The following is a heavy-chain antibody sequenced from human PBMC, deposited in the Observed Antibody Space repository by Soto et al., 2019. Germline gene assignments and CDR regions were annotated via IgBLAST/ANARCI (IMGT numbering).Heavy chain of an antibody. J-gene: IGHJ2*01. CDR3: ARRWLPPWYFDL. V-gene: IGHV4-59*01. D-gene: IGHD5-12*01. Sequence: QVQLQESGPGLVKPSETLSLTCTVSGGSISSYYWSWIRQPPGKGLEWIGYIYYSGSTNYNPSLKSQXXLXVXXSNHQFSLKLSSVTAADTAVYYCARRWLPPWYFDLWGRGTLVTVSS. CDR1: GGSISSYY. CDR2: IYYSGST.